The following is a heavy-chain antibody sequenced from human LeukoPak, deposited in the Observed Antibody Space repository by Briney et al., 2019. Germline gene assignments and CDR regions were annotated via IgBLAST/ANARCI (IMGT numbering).Heavy chain of an antibody. J-gene: IGHJ4*02. CDR3: ARQGSLVGAISRMPWEFDY. D-gene: IGHD1-26*01. CDR1: GGSISSYY. Sequence: SETLSLTCTVSGGSISSYYWSWIRQPPGKGLEWIGYVYYSGSTNYNPSLKSRVTISVDTSKNQFSLKLSSVTAADTAVYYCARQGSLVGAISRMPWEFDYWGQGTLVTVSS. CDR2: VYYSGST. V-gene: IGHV4-59*08.